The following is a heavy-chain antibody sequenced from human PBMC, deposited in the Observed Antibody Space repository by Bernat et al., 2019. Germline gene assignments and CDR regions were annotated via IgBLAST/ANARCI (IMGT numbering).Heavy chain of an antibody. D-gene: IGHD6-19*01. J-gene: IGHJ4*02. V-gene: IGHV3-30*05. CDR2: ISYDGSNK. CDR3: ATDHYISSGWTGGFDY. CDR1: GFTFSSYG. Sequence: QVQLVESGGGVVQPGRSLRLSCAASGFTFSSYGMHWVRQAPGKGLEWVAVISYDGSNKYYADSVKGRFTISRDNSKNTLYLQMNSLRAEDTAVYYCATDHYISSGWTGGFDYWGQGTLVTVSS.